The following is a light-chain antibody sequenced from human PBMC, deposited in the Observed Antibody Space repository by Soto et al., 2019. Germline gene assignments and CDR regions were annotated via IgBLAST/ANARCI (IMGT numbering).Light chain of an antibody. CDR1: QTVNSDY. Sequence: EIVLTQSPGTLSLSPGETATLSCRASQTVNSDYLAWFQQRPGRAPRLLISGASTRATGIPDRFSGSGSETDFTLTIARLEPEDFAVYYCQQYGSSPRPSGQGTRLEIK. J-gene: IGKJ5*01. CDR2: GAS. CDR3: QQYGSSPRP. V-gene: IGKV3-20*01.